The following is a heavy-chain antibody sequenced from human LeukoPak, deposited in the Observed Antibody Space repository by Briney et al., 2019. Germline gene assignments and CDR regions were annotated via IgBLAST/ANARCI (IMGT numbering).Heavy chain of an antibody. J-gene: IGHJ4*02. CDR2: INHSGST. V-gene: IGHV4-34*01. CDR3: AGPGAGDLDY. D-gene: IGHD3-10*01. CDR1: GGPFGVYY. Sequence: SETLSLTCAVYGGPFGVYYWSWVRQPPGKGLEWIGEINHSGSTNYNPSLKSRVTISVDTSKNHFTLKLSSVTAADTAVYYCAGPGAGDLDYWGQGTLVTVSS.